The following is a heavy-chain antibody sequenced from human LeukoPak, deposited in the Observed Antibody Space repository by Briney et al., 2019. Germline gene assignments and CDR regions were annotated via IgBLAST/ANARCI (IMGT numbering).Heavy chain of an antibody. J-gene: IGHJ4*02. CDR2: ISYDGSNK. V-gene: IGHV3-30*18. Sequence: GRSLRLSCAASGFTFSSYGMHWVRQAPGKGLEWGAVISYDGSNKYYADSVKGRFTISRDNSKNTLYLQMNSLRAEDTAVYYCAKDEAGFFDYWGQGTLVTVSS. CDR1: GFTFSSYG. CDR3: AKDEAGFFDY.